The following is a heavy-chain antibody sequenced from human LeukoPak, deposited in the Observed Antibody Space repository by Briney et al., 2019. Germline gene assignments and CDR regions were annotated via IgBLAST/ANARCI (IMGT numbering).Heavy chain of an antibody. J-gene: IGHJ5*02. Sequence: SETLSLTCAVYGGSFSGYYWSWIRQPPGKGLEWIGEINHSGSTNYNPPLKSRVTISVDTSKNQFSLKLSSVTAADTAVYYCARSDYGGKRFDPWGQGTLVTVSS. CDR2: INHSGST. V-gene: IGHV4-34*01. CDR1: GGSFSGYY. CDR3: ARSDYGGKRFDP. D-gene: IGHD4-23*01.